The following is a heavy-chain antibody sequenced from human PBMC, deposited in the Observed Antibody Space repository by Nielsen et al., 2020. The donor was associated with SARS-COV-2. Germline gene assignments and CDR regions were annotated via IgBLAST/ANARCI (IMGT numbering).Heavy chain of an antibody. CDR1: GGSISSYY. CDR2: IYYSGST. J-gene: IGHJ2*01. CDR3: AREKDGYNSGYFDL. Sequence: AGSLTLSCTVSGGSISSYYWSWIRQLQGKGLEWIGYIYYSGSTNYNPSLKSRVTISVDTCKNQFSLKLSSVTAADTAVYYCAREKDGYNSGYFDLWGRGTLVTVSS. D-gene: IGHD5-24*01. V-gene: IGHV4-59*01.